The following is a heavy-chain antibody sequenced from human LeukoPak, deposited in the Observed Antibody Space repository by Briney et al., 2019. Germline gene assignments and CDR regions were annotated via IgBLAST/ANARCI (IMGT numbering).Heavy chain of an antibody. J-gene: IGHJ4*02. V-gene: IGHV6-1*01. Sequence: SQTLSVTCAISGDSVSSNSAAGDWVRQSPSRGLECLGRTYYRAKWYNDYAVSVKSRITINPDTSKHQFSLQLNSVTPEDTAVYYCARDSSEMATIRGGAFDYWGQGTLVTVSS. CDR1: GDSVSSNSAA. CDR2: TYYRAKWYN. D-gene: IGHD5-24*01. CDR3: ARDSSEMATIRGGAFDY.